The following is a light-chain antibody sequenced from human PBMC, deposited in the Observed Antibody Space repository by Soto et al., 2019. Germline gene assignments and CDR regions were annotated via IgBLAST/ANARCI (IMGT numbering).Light chain of an antibody. J-gene: IGKJ5*01. V-gene: IGKV1-39*01. CDR2: DTS. Sequence: DIQMTQSPSSVSAFVGDTVTITCRASQGINSRLGWYQQKPGKAPKLLIYDTSTLQNGVSSRFSGSGFGTDFTLTISSLQPEDFATYYCQQSYSTHITFGQGTRLEIK. CDR1: QGINSR. CDR3: QQSYSTHIT.